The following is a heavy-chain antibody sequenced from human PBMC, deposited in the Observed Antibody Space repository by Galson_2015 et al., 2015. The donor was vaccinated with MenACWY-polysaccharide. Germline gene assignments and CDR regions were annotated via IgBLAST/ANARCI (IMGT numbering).Heavy chain of an antibody. CDR3: ARQCGLGNTGTPSCMDV. Sequence: SLRLSCAASGFTFSRYWMHWVRQVPGKGLVWLSRINSDGSSTSYADSVKGRFTISRDNAKNTVYLQMNSLRAEDTAVYYCARQCGLGNTGTPSCMDVWGKGTTVTVSS. D-gene: IGHD1-1*01. CDR2: INSDGSST. J-gene: IGHJ6*03. V-gene: IGHV3-74*01. CDR1: GFTFSRYW.